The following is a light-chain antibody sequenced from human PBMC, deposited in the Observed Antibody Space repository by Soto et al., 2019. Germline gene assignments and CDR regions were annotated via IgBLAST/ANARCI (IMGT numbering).Light chain of an antibody. CDR3: QQSYSNPT. CDR1: QPITRY. J-gene: IGKJ4*01. Sequence: DIQMTQSPSSLSASVGDRVTITCRASQPITRYLNWYQQKAGKAPKLLIYATSSLRSGVPSRFSGSGSGTDFTLTINSLQLEDLAIYYCQQSYSNPTFGGGTKVEIK. V-gene: IGKV1-39*01. CDR2: ATS.